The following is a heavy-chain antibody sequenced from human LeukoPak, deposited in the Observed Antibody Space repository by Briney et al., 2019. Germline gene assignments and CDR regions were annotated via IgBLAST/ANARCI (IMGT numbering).Heavy chain of an antibody. V-gene: IGHV4-39*01. CDR2: YSGST. J-gene: IGHJ1*01. D-gene: IGHD3-22*01. CDR3: ASKGAYDSRGFEYFHH. CDR1: GGSISSSSYY. Sequence: SETLSLTCTVSGGSISSSSYYWAWIRQPPGKGLEYIGSYSGSTYYNPSLKSRVTISVDTSKKQFSLKLSSVTAADTAVYYCASKGAYDSRGFEYFHHWGQGTLVTVSS.